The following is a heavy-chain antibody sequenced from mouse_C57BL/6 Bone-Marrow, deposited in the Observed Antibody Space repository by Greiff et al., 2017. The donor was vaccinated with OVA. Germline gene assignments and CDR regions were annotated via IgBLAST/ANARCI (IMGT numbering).Heavy chain of an antibody. CDR1: GFTFSSYA. CDR3: ARDVVTTGAMDY. CDR2: ISDGGSYT. J-gene: IGHJ4*01. D-gene: IGHD2-2*01. V-gene: IGHV5-4*01. Sequence: EVHLVESGGGLVKPGGSLKLSCAASGFTFSSYAMSWVRQTPEKRLEWVATISDGGSYTYYPDNVKGRFTISRDNAKNNLYLQMSHLKSEDTAMYYCARDVVTTGAMDYWGQGTSVTVSS.